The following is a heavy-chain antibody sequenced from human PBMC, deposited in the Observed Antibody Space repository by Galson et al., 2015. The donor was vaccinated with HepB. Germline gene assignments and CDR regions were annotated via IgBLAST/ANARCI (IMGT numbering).Heavy chain of an antibody. V-gene: IGHV3-23*01. CDR2: ISGTDGST. CDR3: AKDTRTGDGHLAY. CDR1: GFTFSTYA. Sequence: SLRLSCAASGFTFSTYAMTWVRQAPGKGLEWVSVISGTDGSTYYADSVKGRFTISRDNSKNTLYMQLNSLRAEDTAVYYCAKDTRTGDGHLAYWGQGTLVTVSS. J-gene: IGHJ4*02. D-gene: IGHD7-27*01.